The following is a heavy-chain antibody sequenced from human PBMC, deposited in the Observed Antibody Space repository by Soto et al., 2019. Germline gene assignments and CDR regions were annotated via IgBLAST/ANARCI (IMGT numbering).Heavy chain of an antibody. J-gene: IGHJ6*03. CDR3: AKGAQVYGDYSNYYYYYYMDV. D-gene: IGHD4-17*01. V-gene: IGHV3-23*01. CDR2: ISGSGGST. CDR1: GFTFSSYA. Sequence: EVQLLESGGGLVQPGGSLRLSCAASGFTFSSYAMSWVRQAPGKGLEWVSAISGSGGSTYYADSVEGRFTISRDNSKNTLYLQMNSLRAEDTAVYYCAKGAQVYGDYSNYYYYYYMDVWGKGTTVTVSS.